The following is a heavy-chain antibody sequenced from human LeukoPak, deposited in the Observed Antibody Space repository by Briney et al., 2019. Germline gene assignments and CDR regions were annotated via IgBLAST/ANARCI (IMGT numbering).Heavy chain of an antibody. V-gene: IGHV1-46*01. J-gene: IGHJ5*02. CDR3: ARDGRDYDFWSGSNWFDP. Sequence: GASVKVSCKASGYTFTSYYMHWVRQAPGQGLEWKGIINPSGGSTSYAQKFQGRVTMTRDMSTSTVYMELSSLRSEDTAVYYCARDGRDYDFWSGSNWFDPWGQGTLVTVSS. D-gene: IGHD3-3*01. CDR2: INPSGGST. CDR1: GYTFTSYY.